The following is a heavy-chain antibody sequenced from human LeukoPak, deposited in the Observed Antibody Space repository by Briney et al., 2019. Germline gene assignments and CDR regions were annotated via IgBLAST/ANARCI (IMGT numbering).Heavy chain of an antibody. J-gene: IGHJ4*02. CDR1: GYTFTSHG. CDR3: ARASSGYSYGLIDY. Sequence: ASVKVSCKASGYTFTSHGISCVRQAPGQGLEWMGWISAYNGNTNYAQKLQGRVTMTTDTSTSTAYMELRSLRSDDTAVYYCARASSGYSYGLIDYWGQGTLVTVSS. D-gene: IGHD5-18*01. CDR2: ISAYNGNT. V-gene: IGHV1-18*04.